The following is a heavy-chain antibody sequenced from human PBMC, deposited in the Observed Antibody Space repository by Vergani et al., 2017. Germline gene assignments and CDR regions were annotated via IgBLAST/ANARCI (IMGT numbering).Heavy chain of an antibody. D-gene: IGHD3-9*01. J-gene: IGHJ4*02. CDR2: INPSGGHT. Sequence: QVQVVQSGAEVKKSGASVKVSCKTSGYTFSNYYMHWVRQAPGQGLEWMGIINPSGGHTNYAQKFQGRVTMTRDTSTSTVYMELSSLRSEDKAIYYCARGDYVILTGYRYWGQGTLVTVSA. V-gene: IGHV1-46*03. CDR1: GYTFSNYY. CDR3: ARGDYVILTGYRY.